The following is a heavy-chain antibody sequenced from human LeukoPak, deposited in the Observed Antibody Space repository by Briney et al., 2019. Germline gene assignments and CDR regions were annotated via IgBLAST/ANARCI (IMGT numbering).Heavy chain of an antibody. J-gene: IGHJ4*02. CDR3: ARDHNWGPDY. V-gene: IGHV1-2*02. D-gene: IGHD7-27*01. Sequence: GASVKVSCKTSGYTFTRYYLNWVRQAPGQGLEWMGRINPNTGGTDSGQKFQGRVSLTRDTSISTAYMELIRLRSDDTAVYYCARDHNWGPDYWGQGTLVSVSS. CDR1: GYTFTRYY. CDR2: INPNTGGT.